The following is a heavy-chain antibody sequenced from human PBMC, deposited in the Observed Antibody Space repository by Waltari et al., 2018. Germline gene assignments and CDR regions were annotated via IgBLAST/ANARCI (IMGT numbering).Heavy chain of an antibody. CDR2: IVGSGSQS. J-gene: IGHJ4*02. CDR3: AKEYGIVGTYDY. CDR1: GFSVTSYA. Sequence: EVQLVESGGGLVQPGGALKRSGRGPGFSVTSYALAWVRQAPGKGLEWVSSIVGSGSQSNYGDSVKGRFVISRDNSKNMIYLQMSSLRPEDTAVYYCAKEYGIVGTYDYWGQGTLVTVSS. D-gene: IGHD1-1*01. V-gene: IGHV3-23*04.